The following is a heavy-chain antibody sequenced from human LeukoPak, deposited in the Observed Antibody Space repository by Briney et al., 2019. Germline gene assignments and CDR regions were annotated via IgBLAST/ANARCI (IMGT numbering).Heavy chain of an antibody. CDR1: GGTFSSYA. CDR2: IIPILGIA. CDR3: ARGGYGGNYNWFGP. V-gene: IGHV1-69*04. Sequence: SVKVSCKASGGTFSSYAISWVRQAPGQGLEWMGRIIPILGIANYAQKFQGRVTITADKSTSTAYMELSSLRSEDTAVYYCARGGYGGNYNWFGPWGQGTLVTVSS. D-gene: IGHD4-23*01. J-gene: IGHJ5*02.